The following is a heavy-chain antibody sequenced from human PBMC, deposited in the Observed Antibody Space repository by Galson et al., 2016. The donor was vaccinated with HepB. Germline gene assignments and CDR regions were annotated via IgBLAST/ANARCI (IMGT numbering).Heavy chain of an antibody. CDR2: IDWDDDK. J-gene: IGHJ3*02. Sequence: PALVKPTQTLTLTCTFSGFSLSTSGMCVSWIRQPPGKALEWLARIDWDDDKYYSTSLKTRLTISKDTSKNQVVLTMTNMDPVDTATYYCARRSGYDFGGAFDSWGQGTMVTVSS. CDR1: GFSLSTSGMC. V-gene: IGHV2-70*11. D-gene: IGHD5-12*01. CDR3: ARRSGYDFGGAFDS.